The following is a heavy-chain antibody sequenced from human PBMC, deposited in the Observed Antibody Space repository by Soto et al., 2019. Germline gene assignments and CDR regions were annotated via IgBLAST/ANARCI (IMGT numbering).Heavy chain of an antibody. CDR1: GFTVGNYA. V-gene: IGHV3-49*04. Sequence: SLRLSCTVSGFTVGNYALTWVRQAPGKAPEWVGLIRSKVFNRTTEYATSVKGRFTLTRDDSKNIASLQMNSLKTEDTAVYYCTRLTNIAPYYFDYWGQGTLVTVSS. CDR3: TRLTNIAPYYFDY. D-gene: IGHD6-13*01. CDR2: IRSKVFNRTT. J-gene: IGHJ4*02.